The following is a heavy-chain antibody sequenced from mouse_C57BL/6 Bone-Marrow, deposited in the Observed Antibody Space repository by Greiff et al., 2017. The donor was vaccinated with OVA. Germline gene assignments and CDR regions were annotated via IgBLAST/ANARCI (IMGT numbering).Heavy chain of an antibody. V-gene: IGHV1-50*01. Sequence: VQLQQPGAELVKPGASVKLSCKASGYTFTSYWMQWVKQRPGQGLEWIGEIDPSDSYTNYNQKFKGKATLTVDTSSSTAYMQLSRLTSEDSAVYYCARKARWLLPYWYFDVWGTGTTVTVSS. CDR3: ARKARWLLPYWYFDV. CDR2: IDPSDSYT. CDR1: GYTFTSYW. J-gene: IGHJ1*03. D-gene: IGHD2-3*01.